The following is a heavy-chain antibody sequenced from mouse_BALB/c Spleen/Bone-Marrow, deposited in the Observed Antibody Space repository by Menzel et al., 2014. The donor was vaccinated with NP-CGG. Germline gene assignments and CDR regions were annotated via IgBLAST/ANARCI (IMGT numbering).Heavy chain of an antibody. CDR3: AREKVYYGSSWFAY. D-gene: IGHD2-1*01. Sequence: QVQLKQSGTEVVRPGASVKLSCKASGYSFTTYWMNWVKQRPGQGLEWIGMIHPSDSETRLNQKFKDKATLTVDKSSSTTNVQLNSPTSEDSAVYYCAREKVYYGSSWFAYWGQGTLVTVSA. CDR2: IHPSDSET. V-gene: IGHV1-61*01. J-gene: IGHJ3*01. CDR1: GYSFTTYW.